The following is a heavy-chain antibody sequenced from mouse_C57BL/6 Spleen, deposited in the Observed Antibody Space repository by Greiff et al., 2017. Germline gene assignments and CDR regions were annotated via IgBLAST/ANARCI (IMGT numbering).Heavy chain of an antibody. V-gene: IGHV1-59*01. Sequence: VQLQQPGAELVRPGTSVKLSCKASGYTFTSYWMHWVKQRPGQGLEWIGVIDPSDSHTNYNQKFKGKATLTVDTSSSTAYMQLSRLTSEDSAVYYCACYKWFAYWGQGTLVTVSA. J-gene: IGHJ3*01. CDR3: ACYKWFAY. CDR1: GYTFTSYW. D-gene: IGHD1-3*01. CDR2: IDPSDSHT.